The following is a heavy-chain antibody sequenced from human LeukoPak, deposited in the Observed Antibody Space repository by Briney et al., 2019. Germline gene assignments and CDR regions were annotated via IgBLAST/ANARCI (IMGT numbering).Heavy chain of an antibody. Sequence: GASVKVSCKASGYTFTGYYMHWVRQAPGQGLEWMGWINPNSGGTNYAQKFQGRVTMTRDTSISTAYMELSRLRSDDTAVYYCARADSSSWYRSYFDYWGQGTLVTVPS. J-gene: IGHJ4*02. CDR1: GYTFTGYY. CDR2: INPNSGGT. V-gene: IGHV1-2*02. D-gene: IGHD6-13*01. CDR3: ARADSSSWYRSYFDY.